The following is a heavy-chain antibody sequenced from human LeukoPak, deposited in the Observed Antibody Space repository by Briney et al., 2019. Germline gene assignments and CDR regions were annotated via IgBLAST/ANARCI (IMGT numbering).Heavy chain of an antibody. Sequence: GGSLRLSCAASGFTFSSYAMNWVRQAPGKGLEWVSIISASGASTHYADSVKGRFTISRDNSKNTLYLQMNSLRAEDTAVYYCAKDLEQQLVPEGPFDYWGQGTLVTVSS. J-gene: IGHJ4*02. V-gene: IGHV3-23*01. CDR1: GFTFSSYA. CDR2: ISASGAST. D-gene: IGHD6-13*01. CDR3: AKDLEQQLVPEGPFDY.